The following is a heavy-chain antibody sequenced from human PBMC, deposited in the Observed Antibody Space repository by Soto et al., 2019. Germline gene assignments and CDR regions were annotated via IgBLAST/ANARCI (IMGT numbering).Heavy chain of an antibody. V-gene: IGHV4-59*01. Sequence: LGCTVHGGSIGGYLCCWIRLPPGKGLEWIGYMYNTGSTVYNPSFKSRVTISVDTSKNQFSLKLNSVTAADTAVYYCARDLWGYCGTDCYPLDVWGQGTTVP. CDR1: GGSIGGYL. CDR2: MYNTGST. CDR3: ARDLWGYCGTDCYPLDV. D-gene: IGHD2-21*02. J-gene: IGHJ6*02.